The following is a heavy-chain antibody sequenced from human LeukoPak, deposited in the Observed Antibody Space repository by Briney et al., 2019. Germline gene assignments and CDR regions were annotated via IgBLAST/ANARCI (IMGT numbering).Heavy chain of an antibody. CDR3: ASAAAAASPGTIHYFDY. J-gene: IGHJ4*02. V-gene: IGHV3-30*03. CDR1: GFTFSSYG. D-gene: IGHD6-13*01. Sequence: PGGSLRLSCAASGFTFSSYGMHWVRQAPGKGLEWVAVISYDGSNKYYADSVKGRFTISRDNSKNTLYLQMNSLKTEDTAVYYCASAAAAASPGTIHYFDYWGQGTLVTVSS. CDR2: ISYDGSNK.